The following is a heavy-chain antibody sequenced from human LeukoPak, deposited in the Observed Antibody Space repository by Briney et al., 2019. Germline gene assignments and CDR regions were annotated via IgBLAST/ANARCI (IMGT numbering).Heavy chain of an antibody. CDR1: GGSISSSSYY. CDR2: IYYSGST. CDR3: ARESGLTGYYNVMTLDY. V-gene: IGHV4-39*07. D-gene: IGHD3-9*01. J-gene: IGHJ4*02. Sequence: SETLSLTCTVSGGSISSSSYYWGCIRQPPGKGLECIGSIYYSGSTYYNPSLKSRVTISVDTSKNQFSLKLSSVTAADTAVYYCARESGLTGYYNVMTLDYWGQGTLVTVSS.